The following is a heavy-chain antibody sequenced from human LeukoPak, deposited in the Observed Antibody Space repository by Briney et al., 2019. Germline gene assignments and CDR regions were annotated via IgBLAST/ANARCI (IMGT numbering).Heavy chain of an antibody. Sequence: ASVKVSCKASGYTFTGYYMHWVRQAPGQGLEWMGWINPNSGGTNYAQKFQGRVTMTRDTSTSTVYMELSSLRSEDTAVYYCARGLRGAFDYWGQGTLVTVSS. CDR1: GYTFTGYY. V-gene: IGHV1-2*02. CDR3: ARGLRGAFDY. CDR2: INPNSGGT. J-gene: IGHJ4*02. D-gene: IGHD3-10*01.